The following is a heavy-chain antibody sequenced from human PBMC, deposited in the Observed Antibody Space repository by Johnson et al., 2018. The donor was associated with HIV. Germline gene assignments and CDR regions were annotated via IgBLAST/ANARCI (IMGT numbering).Heavy chain of an antibody. J-gene: IGHJ3*01. CDR3: AKVDCGGDTCAGYDPFDL. D-gene: IGHD2-21*01. Sequence: VQLVESGGGLVQPGGSLRLSCAASGFTFSSYAMHWVRQVPGKRPVWVARIYNDGSRTTYADSVRGRFTISRDNAKYTVDLQMNSLRVEDTAVYYCAKVDCGGDTCAGYDPFDLWGQGTLVTVSS. V-gene: IGHV3-74*03. CDR2: IYNDGSRT. CDR1: GFTFSSYA.